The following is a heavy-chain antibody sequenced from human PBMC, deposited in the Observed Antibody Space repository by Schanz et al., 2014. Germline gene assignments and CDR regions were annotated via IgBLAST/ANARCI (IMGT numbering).Heavy chain of an antibody. J-gene: IGHJ3*02. Sequence: QVQLVDSGGGLVKPGGSLRLSCTASGFPFSDYFMAWIRQPPGRGLEWVSYIGNGGVTIYYAESVKGRFTISRDNSNKTVDLQMNSLRAEDTALYYCAKGRFGELSAFDIWGQGTRVTVSS. CDR3: AKGRFGELSAFDI. D-gene: IGHD3-10*01. V-gene: IGHV3-11*01. CDR1: GFPFSDYF. CDR2: IGNGGVTI.